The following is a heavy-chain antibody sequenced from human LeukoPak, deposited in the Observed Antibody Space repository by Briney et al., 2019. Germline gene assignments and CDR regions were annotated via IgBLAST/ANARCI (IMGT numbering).Heavy chain of an antibody. Sequence: ASVKVSCKASGGTFSSYAISWVRQAPGQRLEWMGWISGSNGNTNYLQSLQGRVTLTTDTSTSTAYMELRSLRSDDTAVYYCARAGATLTSHFDNWGQGTLVTVSS. J-gene: IGHJ4*02. CDR3: ARAGATLTSHFDN. V-gene: IGHV1-18*01. D-gene: IGHD4-17*01. CDR2: ISGSNGNT. CDR1: GGTFSSYA.